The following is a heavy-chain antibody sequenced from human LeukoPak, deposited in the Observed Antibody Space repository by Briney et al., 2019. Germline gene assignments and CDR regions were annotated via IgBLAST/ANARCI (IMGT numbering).Heavy chain of an antibody. J-gene: IGHJ4*02. CDR2: IYHSGST. D-gene: IGHD1-26*01. CDR1: GGSISSSNW. CDR3: ARDNPVGATTFYFDY. V-gene: IGHV4-4*02. Sequence: PSETLSLTFAVSGGSISSSNWWSWVRQPPGKGLEWIGEIYHSGSTNYNPSLKSRVTISVDKSKNQFSLKLSSVTAADTAVYYCARDNPVGATTFYFDYWGQGTLVTVSS.